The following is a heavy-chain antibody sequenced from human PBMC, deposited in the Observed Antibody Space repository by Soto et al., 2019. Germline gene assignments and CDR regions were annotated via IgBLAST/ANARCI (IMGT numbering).Heavy chain of an antibody. D-gene: IGHD3-10*01. V-gene: IGHV4-30-4*01. Sequence: QVQLQESGPGLVKPSQTLSLTCTVSGGSISSGDYYWSWIRQPPGKGLEWIGYIYYRGSTYYNPSLKSRVTISVDTSKNQFSLKLSSVTAADTAVYYCATSLWLAENWFDPWGQGTLVTVSS. CDR1: GGSISSGDYY. CDR2: IYYRGST. J-gene: IGHJ5*02. CDR3: ATSLWLAENWFDP.